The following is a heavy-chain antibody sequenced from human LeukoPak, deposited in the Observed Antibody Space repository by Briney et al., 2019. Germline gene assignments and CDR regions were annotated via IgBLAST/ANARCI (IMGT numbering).Heavy chain of an antibody. V-gene: IGHV4-30-2*01. J-gene: IGHJ4*02. CDR2: IYHSGST. Sequence: SETLSLTCAVSGGSISSGGYSWSWIRQPPGKGLEWIGYIYHSGSTYYNPSLKSRVTISVDRSKNQFSLKLNSVTAADTAVYYCARVRGGLHFDYWGQGTLVTVSS. CDR1: GGSISSGGYS. D-gene: IGHD3-10*01. CDR3: ARVRGGLHFDY.